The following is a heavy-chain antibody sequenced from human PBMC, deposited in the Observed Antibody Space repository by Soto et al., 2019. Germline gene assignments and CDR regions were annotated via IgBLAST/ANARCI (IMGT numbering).Heavy chain of an antibody. D-gene: IGHD3-3*01. J-gene: IGHJ5*02. V-gene: IGHV4-59*13. CDR3: ATGGTTLGVVRNHWFGP. Sequence: QYTGQGLEWIGYIYYNGRTTYNPSLRSRVSISADMSKNQFFLNLTSVTAADTAVYYCATGGTTLGVVRNHWFGPWGPRKLVTLSS. CDR2: IYYNGRT.